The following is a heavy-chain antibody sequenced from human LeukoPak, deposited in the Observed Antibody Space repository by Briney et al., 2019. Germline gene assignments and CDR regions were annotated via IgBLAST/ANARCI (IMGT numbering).Heavy chain of an antibody. D-gene: IGHD2-8*02. CDR1: GFTFSSYA. CDR2: ISGSGGST. CDR3: AKARLLTGYYDY. V-gene: IGHV3-23*01. Sequence: GGSLRLSCAASGFTFSSYAMSWVRQAPGKGLEWVSAISGSGGSTYYADSVKGRFTISRDNSKNTLYLQMNSLRADDTAVYYCAKARLLTGYYDYWGQGTLVTVSP. J-gene: IGHJ4*02.